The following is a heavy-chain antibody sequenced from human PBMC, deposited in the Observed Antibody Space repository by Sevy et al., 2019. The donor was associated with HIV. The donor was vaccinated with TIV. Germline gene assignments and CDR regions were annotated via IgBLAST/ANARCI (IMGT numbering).Heavy chain of an antibody. CDR1: GGSISSGGYY. J-gene: IGHJ3*02. V-gene: IGHV4-31*03. CDR3: ASDIPYQRGAFDI. D-gene: IGHD2-2*01. CDR2: IYYSGST. Sequence: SETLSLTCTVSGGSISSGGYYWSWIRQHPGKGLEWTGYIYYSGSTYYNPSLKSRVTISVDTSKTQFSLKLSSVTAADTAVYYCASDIPYQRGAFDIWGQGTMVTVSS.